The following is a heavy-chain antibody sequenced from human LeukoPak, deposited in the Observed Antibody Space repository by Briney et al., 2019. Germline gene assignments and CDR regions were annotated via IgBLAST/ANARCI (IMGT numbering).Heavy chain of an antibody. J-gene: IGHJ4*02. CDR3: ARDYYGSGSTQFDY. D-gene: IGHD3-10*01. CDR2: ISSSGSTI. V-gene: IGHV3-48*03. Sequence: PGGSLRLSCAASGFTFSSYEMNWVRQAPGKGLEWASYISSSGSTIYYADSVKGRFTISRDNAKNSLYLQMNSLRAEDTAVYYCARDYYGSGSTQFDYWGQGTLVTVSS. CDR1: GFTFSSYE.